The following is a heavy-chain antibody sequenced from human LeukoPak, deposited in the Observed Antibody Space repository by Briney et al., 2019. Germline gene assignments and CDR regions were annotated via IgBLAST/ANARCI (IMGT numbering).Heavy chain of an antibody. J-gene: IGHJ5*02. CDR1: GFTLSPYW. Sequence: PGGSLRLSRAASGFTLSPYWMTWVRQAPGKGLEWVANIREDGSDKYYLDSVKGRFTISRDNAKKSLYLEMTDLRTEDTAVYYCARDRSGCYRDGWFDPWGQGTPVTVSS. D-gene: IGHD6-19*01. CDR2: IREDGSDK. V-gene: IGHV3-7*01. CDR3: ARDRSGCYRDGWFDP.